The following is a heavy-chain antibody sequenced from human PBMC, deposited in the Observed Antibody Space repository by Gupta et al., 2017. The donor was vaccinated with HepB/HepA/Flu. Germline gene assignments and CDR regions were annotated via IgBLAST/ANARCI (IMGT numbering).Heavy chain of an antibody. D-gene: IGHD1-26*01. J-gene: IGHJ3*02. CDR2: ISKDASDQ. CDR3: AKGNSGTHYGALDM. Sequence: QVHLVESGGGVVQPGTSLRLSCAASGVTFSRYGMDLVRQAPGKGLECVAVISKDASDQKYADSVKGRFTISRDNSKNTLFLQMNSLRAEDTAVYYCAKGNSGTHYGALDMWGQGTMVIVSS. V-gene: IGHV3-30*18. CDR1: GVTFSRYG.